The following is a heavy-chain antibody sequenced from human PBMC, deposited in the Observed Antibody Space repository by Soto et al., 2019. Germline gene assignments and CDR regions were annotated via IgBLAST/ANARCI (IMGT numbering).Heavy chain of an antibody. CDR3: ARSSGGNFGIIIEGSNWFDP. CDR1: GHTFTSYY. J-gene: IGHJ5*02. V-gene: IGHV1-46*01. CDR2: INPHGGST. Sequence: AAVKVSCKAPGHTFTSYYLNWVRQAPGQGLEWMGVINPHGGSTKYAQKCQGRITMTRDTSRSTVYMELSSLRSDDTAIYYCARSSGGNFGIIIEGSNWFDPWGQGTLVTVSS. D-gene: IGHD3-3*01.